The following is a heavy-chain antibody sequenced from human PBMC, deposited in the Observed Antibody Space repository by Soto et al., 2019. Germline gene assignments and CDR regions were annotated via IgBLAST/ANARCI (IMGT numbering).Heavy chain of an antibody. D-gene: IGHD4-17*01. CDR1: GYTFTSYG. CDR3: ARAMKGFGDYDAFDI. J-gene: IGHJ3*02. V-gene: IGHV1-18*01. CDR2: ISAYNGNT. Sequence: ASVKVSCKASGYTFTSYGISWVRQAPGQGLEWMGWISAYNGNTNYAQKLQGRVTMTTDTSTSTAYMELRSLRSDDTAVYYCARAMKGFGDYDAFDIWGQGTMVTVSS.